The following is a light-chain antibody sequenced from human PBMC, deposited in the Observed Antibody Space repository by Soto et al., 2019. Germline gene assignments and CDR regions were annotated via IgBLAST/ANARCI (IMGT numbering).Light chain of an antibody. CDR3: QSCDTAVV. Sequence: NFMLTQPHSVSESPGKTVTISCTRTSGSIASNYVQWYQQRPGSAPTIVIYEDNQRPSGVPDRFSGSIDSSSNSASLTISGLKTEDEADYYCQSCDTAVVFGGGTQLTVL. CDR2: EDN. CDR1: SGSIASNY. J-gene: IGLJ3*02. V-gene: IGLV6-57*03.